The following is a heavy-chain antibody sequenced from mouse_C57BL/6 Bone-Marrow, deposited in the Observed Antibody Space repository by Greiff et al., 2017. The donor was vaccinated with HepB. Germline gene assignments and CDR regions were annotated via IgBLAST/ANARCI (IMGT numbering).Heavy chain of an antibody. CDR1: GYAFTNYL. Sequence: VKLQQSGAELVRPGTSVKVSCKASGYAFTNYLIEWVKQRPGQGLEWIGVINPGSGGTNYNEKFKGKATLTADKSSSTAYMQLSSLTSEDSAFYFCARGYDWGYFDVWGTGTTVTVSS. CDR3: ARGYDWGYFDV. D-gene: IGHD2-2*01. J-gene: IGHJ1*03. V-gene: IGHV1-54*01. CDR2: INPGSGGT.